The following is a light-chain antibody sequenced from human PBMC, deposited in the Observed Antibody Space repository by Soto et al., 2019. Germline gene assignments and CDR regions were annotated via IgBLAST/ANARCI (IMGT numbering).Light chain of an antibody. J-gene: IGLJ3*02. CDR1: SSDVGGYNY. V-gene: IGLV2-14*01. Sequence: QSALTQPASVSGSPGQSITISCTGTSSDVGGYNYVSWYQQHPGKAPELMIYEVSNRPSGVSNRFSGSKSGNTASLTISGLQAEDEADYYCSSYTSSSTPCVFGGGTKLTVL. CDR3: SSYTSSSTPCV. CDR2: EVS.